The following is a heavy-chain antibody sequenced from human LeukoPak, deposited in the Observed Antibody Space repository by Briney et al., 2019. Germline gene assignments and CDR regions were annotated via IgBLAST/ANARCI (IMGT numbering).Heavy chain of an antibody. CDR1: GGSISSSSYY. D-gene: IGHD1-1*01. J-gene: IGHJ4*02. CDR2: IYYSGST. V-gene: IGHV4-39*01. CDR3: ARHQLLGDYSDY. Sequence: SETLSLTCTVSGGSISSSSYYWGWIRQPPGKGLEWIGSIYYSGSTYYNPSLKSRVTISVATSKNQFSLKLSSVTAADTAVYYCARHQLLGDYSDYWGQGTLVTVSS.